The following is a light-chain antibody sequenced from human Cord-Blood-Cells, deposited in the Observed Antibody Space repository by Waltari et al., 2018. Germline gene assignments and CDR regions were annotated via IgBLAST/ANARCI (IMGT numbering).Light chain of an antibody. CDR2: EVS. CDR1: RSDVGGYKL. V-gene: IGLV2-14*01. Sequence: QSALTPPASVSGSPGQSPIISCNGDRSDVGGYKLLSRYQQHPGKAHKLMIYEVSNRPSGVSNRFSGSKSCNTASLTISGLQAEDEADYYCSSYTSSSTLYVFGTGTKVTVL. J-gene: IGLJ1*01. CDR3: SSYTSSSTLYV.